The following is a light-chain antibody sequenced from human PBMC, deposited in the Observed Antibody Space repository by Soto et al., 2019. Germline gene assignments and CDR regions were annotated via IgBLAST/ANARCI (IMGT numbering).Light chain of an antibody. CDR3: SSYRSGDTVI. CDR2: DVN. J-gene: IGLJ2*01. Sequence: QSALTQPASVSGSPGQSITISCTGTSSDVGGYNYVSWHQQYPGQAPKLIIYDVNNRPSGVSNRFSGSKSGNTASLTISGLQADDEADYYCSSYRSGDTVIFGGGTKLTVL. CDR1: SSDVGGYNY. V-gene: IGLV2-14*03.